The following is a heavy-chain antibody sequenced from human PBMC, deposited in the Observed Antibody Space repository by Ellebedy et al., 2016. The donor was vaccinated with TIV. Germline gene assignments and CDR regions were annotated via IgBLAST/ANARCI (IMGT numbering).Heavy chain of an antibody. Sequence: GESLKISCTTSGFIFSGHYMNWVRQVPGGGLVWVSRISRDGSATDYAGSVKGRFTISRDDAKNTVYLHMNSLRDDDTAVYYCVREASIGGTVFFDHWGQGALVTVSS. CDR1: GFIFSGHY. V-gene: IGHV3-74*01. CDR3: VREASIGGTVFFDH. J-gene: IGHJ4*02. D-gene: IGHD1-7*01. CDR2: ISRDGSAT.